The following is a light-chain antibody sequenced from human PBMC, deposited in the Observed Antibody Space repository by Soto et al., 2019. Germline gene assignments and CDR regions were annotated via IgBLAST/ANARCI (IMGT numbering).Light chain of an antibody. J-gene: IGLJ2*01. Sequence: QSALTQPPSASGTPGQRVTISCSGSSSNIGSNYVYWYQQLPGTAPKLLIYRNNQRPSGVPDRFSGSKSGTSASLAISGLRSEYEADYYCAAWDDSLSGVVFGGGTKLTVL. CDR3: AAWDDSLSGVV. CDR2: RNN. CDR1: SSNIGSNY. V-gene: IGLV1-47*01.